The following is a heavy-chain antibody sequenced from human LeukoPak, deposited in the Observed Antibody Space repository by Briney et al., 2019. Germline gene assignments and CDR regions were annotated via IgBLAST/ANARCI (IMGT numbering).Heavy chain of an antibody. D-gene: IGHD1-1*01. CDR2: IGTASDT. V-gene: IGHV3-13*01. Sequence: GGSLTLSCAATGFTFSSFDMHWVPQPTGQGLEWVSTIGTASDTYYPGSVEGRFTLSRDNAKNSLYLQMNSLTAGDTAVYYCTRGPPRGKYYYMDVWGKGTTVTVSS. CDR1: GFTFSSFD. J-gene: IGHJ6*03. CDR3: TRGPPRGKYYYMDV.